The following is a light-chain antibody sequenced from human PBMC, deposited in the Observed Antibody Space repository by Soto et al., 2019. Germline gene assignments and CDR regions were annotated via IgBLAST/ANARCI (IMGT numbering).Light chain of an antibody. CDR3: QQYNDWPRT. CDR2: SAS. Sequence: TQSPCTLSLSPGERATLSCRASQSVRSSYLAWYQQRPGQAPRLLIHSASTRASSIPARFSGSGSGTEFTLTIASLQSDDFAVYYCQQYNDWPRTFGQGTKVDIK. J-gene: IGKJ1*01. CDR1: QSVRSSY. V-gene: IGKV3-15*01.